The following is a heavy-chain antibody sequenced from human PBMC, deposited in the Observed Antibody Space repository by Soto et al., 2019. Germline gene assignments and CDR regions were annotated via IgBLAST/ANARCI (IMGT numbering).Heavy chain of an antibody. V-gene: IGHV4-30-4*02. CDR3: ARSRGGYFDY. Sequence: SETLSLTCTVSGGSISSGDYYWSWIRQQPGKGLEWIGYIYYSGSTYYNPSLKSRVTISVDTSKNQFSLKLSSVTAADTAVYYCARSRGGYFDYWGQGTLVTVSS. CDR1: GGSISSGDYY. J-gene: IGHJ4*02. D-gene: IGHD3-16*01. CDR2: IYYSGST.